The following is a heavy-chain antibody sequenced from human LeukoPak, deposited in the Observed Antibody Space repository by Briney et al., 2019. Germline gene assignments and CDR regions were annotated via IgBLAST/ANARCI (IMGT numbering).Heavy chain of an antibody. J-gene: IGHJ4*02. CDR1: GYTFSSYT. CDR2: IIPILGIA. Sequence: SVKVSCKASGYTFSSYTISWVRQAPGQGLEWMGRIIPILGIANYAQKFQGRVTITADKSTSTAYMELSSLRSEDTAVYYCARDRGDIVVVPAATHFDYWGQGTLVTVSS. V-gene: IGHV1-69*04. D-gene: IGHD2-2*01. CDR3: ARDRGDIVVVPAATHFDY.